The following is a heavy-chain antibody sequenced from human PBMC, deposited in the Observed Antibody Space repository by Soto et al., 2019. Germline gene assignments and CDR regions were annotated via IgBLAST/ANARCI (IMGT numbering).Heavy chain of an antibody. CDR1: CYTFNFYG. V-gene: IGHV1-18*01. CDR3: ASICVSSGHDSPDLDS. CDR2: ISGYNGNT. Sequence: VQLVQSGAEVKKPGASVKVSCKDSCYTFNFYGITCVRQAPGQGLAGMGWISGYNGNTNYAADLQGRALITTNAHSGTAYIEHRGLRDDDTAVYYCASICVSSGHDSPDLDSWGQRTLVTVSS. J-gene: IGHJ4*02. D-gene: IGHD2-15*01.